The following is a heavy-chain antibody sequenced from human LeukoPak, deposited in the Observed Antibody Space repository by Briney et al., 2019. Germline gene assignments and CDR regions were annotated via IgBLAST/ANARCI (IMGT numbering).Heavy chain of an antibody. CDR1: GFTFSNFG. Sequence: PGGSLRLSCAASGFTFSNFGMHWVRQAPGKGLEWVAYIRNDGSIIYYADSVKGRFTISRDNSKNTLDLQMNSLRAEDTAVYYCAKVTYSSGGRWFDPWGQGTLVTVSS. CDR2: IRNDGSII. J-gene: IGHJ5*02. V-gene: IGHV3-30*02. D-gene: IGHD6-19*01. CDR3: AKVTYSSGGRWFDP.